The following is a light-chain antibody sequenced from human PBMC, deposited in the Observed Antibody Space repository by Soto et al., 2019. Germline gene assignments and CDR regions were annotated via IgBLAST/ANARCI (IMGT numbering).Light chain of an antibody. V-gene: IGKV3-11*01. CDR3: QQDYNLPWT. Sequence: EVGLSQSPATVSLYTGERATLSCRASQTVSSSLAWYQQKPGQAPRLLIYEASNRATGIPARFSGSGSGADFTLTISSLEPEDFAAYYCQQDYNLPWTFGQGTKADIK. CDR2: EAS. CDR1: QTVSSS. J-gene: IGKJ1*01.